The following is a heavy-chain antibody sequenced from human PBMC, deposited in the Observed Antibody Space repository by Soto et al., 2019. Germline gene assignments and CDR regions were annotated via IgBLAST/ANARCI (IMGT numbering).Heavy chain of an antibody. Sequence: QVQLVQSGAEVNKPGTSVMLSCKASGYTFTNYAMHWVRQVPGQSPEWMGWINVGSGNAKSSQRFQGRVTFTRDTSASTVYMELSSLRSEDTAVYYCARATLRYYAIDVWGQGTTVTVSS. J-gene: IGHJ6*02. CDR1: GYTFTNYA. V-gene: IGHV1-3*01. CDR2: INVGSGNA. D-gene: IGHD3-16*01. CDR3: ARATLRYYAIDV.